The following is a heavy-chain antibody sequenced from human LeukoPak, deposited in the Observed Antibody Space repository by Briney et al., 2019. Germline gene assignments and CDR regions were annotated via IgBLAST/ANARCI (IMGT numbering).Heavy chain of an antibody. J-gene: IGHJ2*01. V-gene: IGHV1-18*01. D-gene: IGHD4-17*01. CDR1: GYTFTSYD. CDR3: ARDRGDDGDYPWHFDL. Sequence: AASVKVSCKASGYTFTSYDINWVRQAPGQGLEWMGWISPYNDNTSFAQKLQGRVTMTTDTSTSTAYMELRSLRSDDTAVYYCARDRGDDGDYPWHFDLWGRGTLVTVSS. CDR2: ISPYNDNT.